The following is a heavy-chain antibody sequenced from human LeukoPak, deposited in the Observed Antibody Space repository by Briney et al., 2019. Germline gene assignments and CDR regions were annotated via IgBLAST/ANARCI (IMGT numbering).Heavy chain of an antibody. D-gene: IGHD1-26*01. Sequence: GGSLRLSCAASGFTFSSYEMNWVRQAPGKGLEWVSYISSGSTIYYTDSVKGRVTISRDNAKNSLYLQMNSLRAEDTAVYYCARADVGATVDYWGQGTLVTVSS. V-gene: IGHV3-48*03. J-gene: IGHJ4*02. CDR3: ARADVGATVDY. CDR2: ISSGSTI. CDR1: GFTFSSYE.